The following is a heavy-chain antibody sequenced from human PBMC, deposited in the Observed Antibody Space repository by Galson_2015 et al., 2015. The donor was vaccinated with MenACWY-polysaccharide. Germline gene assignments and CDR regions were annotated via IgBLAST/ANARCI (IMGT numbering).Heavy chain of an antibody. D-gene: IGHD6-19*01. J-gene: IGHJ4*02. CDR1: GFTFSSYA. Sequence: SLRLSCAASGFTFSSYAMSWVRQAPGRGLEWVSAISGSGGSTYYADSVKGRFTISRDNSKNTLYLQMNSLRAEDTAVYYCAKISVAGTKQRGAANFDYWGQGTLVTVSS. CDR2: ISGSGGST. CDR3: AKISVAGTKQRGAANFDY. V-gene: IGHV3-23*01.